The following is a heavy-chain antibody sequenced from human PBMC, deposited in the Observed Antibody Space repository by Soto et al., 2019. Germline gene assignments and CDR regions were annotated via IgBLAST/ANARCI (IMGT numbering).Heavy chain of an antibody. CDR1: GGSFSGYY. V-gene: IGHV4-34*01. CDR2: INHSGNN. Sequence: SETLSLTCPVYGGSFSGYYWSWIRQPPGKGQVCIGEINHSGNNKYSPPRKSRVTIPVNTSKNQSSLKLRSVNAAEKAVYYCARVLVVPAASYYYYMDVWGKGTTVTVSS. D-gene: IGHD2-2*01. J-gene: IGHJ6*03. CDR3: ARVLVVPAASYYYYMDV.